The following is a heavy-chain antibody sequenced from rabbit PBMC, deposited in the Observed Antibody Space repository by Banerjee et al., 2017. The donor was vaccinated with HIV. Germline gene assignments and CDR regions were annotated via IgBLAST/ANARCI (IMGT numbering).Heavy chain of an antibody. CDR3: ARVGDYTYGYAGYAYATGGFNL. D-gene: IGHD6-1*01. CDR2: IHPGSGNT. J-gene: IGHJ4*01. CDR1: GFSFSVSYY. Sequence: QSLEESGGDLVKPGASLTLTCTASGFSFSVSYYMCWVRQAPGKGLEWIACIHPGSGNTWYASWAKGRFTISKTSSTTVTLQMTSLTAADTATYFCARVGDYTYGYAGYAYATGGFNLWGPGTLVTVS. V-gene: IGHV1S40*01.